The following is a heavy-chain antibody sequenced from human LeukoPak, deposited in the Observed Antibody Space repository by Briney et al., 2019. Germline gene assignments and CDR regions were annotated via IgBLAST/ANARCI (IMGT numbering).Heavy chain of an antibody. CDR2: ISAYNGNT. V-gene: IGHV1-18*01. J-gene: IGHJ4*02. CDR1: GYTFTSYG. Sequence: GASVKVSCKASGYTFTSYGISWVRQAPGQGLEWMGWISAYNGNTNYAQKLQGRVTMTTDTSTSTAYMELRSLRSDDTAVYYCARAPGQLVSHGRSYWGQGTLVTVSS. CDR3: ARAPGQLVSHGRSY. D-gene: IGHD6-13*01.